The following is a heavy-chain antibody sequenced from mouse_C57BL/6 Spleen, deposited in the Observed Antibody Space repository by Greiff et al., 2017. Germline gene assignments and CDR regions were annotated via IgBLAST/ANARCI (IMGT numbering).Heavy chain of an antibody. V-gene: IGHV5-17*01. CDR1: GFTFSDYG. J-gene: IGHJ3*01. Sequence: EVKLVESGGGLVKPGGSLKLSCAASGFTFSDYGMHWVRQAPEKGLEWVAYISSGSSTIYYADTVKGRFTISRDNAKNTLFLQMTSLRSEDTAMYYCARPSNSAWFAYWGQGTLVTVSA. CDR3: ARPSNSAWFAY. D-gene: IGHD2-5*01. CDR2: ISSGSSTI.